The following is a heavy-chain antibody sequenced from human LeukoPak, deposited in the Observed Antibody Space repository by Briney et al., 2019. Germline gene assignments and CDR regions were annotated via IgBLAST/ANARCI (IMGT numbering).Heavy chain of an antibody. CDR1: GFTFSSYS. CDR2: ISSSSSYI. J-gene: IGHJ4*02. Sequence: GGSLRLSCAASGFTFSSYSMNWVRQAPGKGLEWVSSISSSSSYIYYADSVKGRFTISRDNAKNSLYLQMNSLRAEDTAVYYCARDEFSYYHDSNLGYWGQGTLVTVSS. V-gene: IGHV3-21*01. D-gene: IGHD3-22*01. CDR3: ARDEFSYYHDSNLGY.